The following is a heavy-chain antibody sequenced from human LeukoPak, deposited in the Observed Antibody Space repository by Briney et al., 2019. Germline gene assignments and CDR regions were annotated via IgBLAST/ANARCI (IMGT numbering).Heavy chain of an antibody. Sequence: PGGSLRLSCTASGFTLSNTWMTWVRQAPGRGLEWVANIKGDGSEENYVDSVKGRFAISRDNAKDSLYLQMNSLKAEGAAVYYCARDLRDFDYWGQGTLVTVSS. J-gene: IGHJ4*02. D-gene: IGHD3-16*01. CDR2: IKGDGSEE. CDR1: GFTLSNTW. CDR3: ARDLRDFDY. V-gene: IGHV3-7*04.